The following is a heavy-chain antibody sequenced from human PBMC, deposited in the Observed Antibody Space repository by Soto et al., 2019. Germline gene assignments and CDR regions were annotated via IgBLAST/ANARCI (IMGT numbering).Heavy chain of an antibody. Sequence: QVTLKESGPVLVKPTEPLTLTCTVSGFSLSNARMGVSWIRQPPGKALEWLAHIFSNDEKSYSTSLKSRLTISTDTSKSQVVLTMTNMDPVDTATYYCARTDRYCSGGSCYPRYYYCGMDVWGQGTTVTVSS. V-gene: IGHV2-26*01. D-gene: IGHD2-15*01. CDR3: ARTDRYCSGGSCYPRYYYCGMDV. J-gene: IGHJ6*02. CDR1: GFSLSNARMG. CDR2: IFSNDEK.